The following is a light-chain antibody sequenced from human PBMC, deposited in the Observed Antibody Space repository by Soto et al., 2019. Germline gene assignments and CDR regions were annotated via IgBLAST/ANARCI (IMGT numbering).Light chain of an antibody. Sequence: EIVLTQSPGTLSLSPGGRATLSCRASQSVSNNYLAWYQQKPGQAPRLLIYGASNRATGIPDRFSGSGSGTDFTLTISRLEPEDFAVHYCQQYGSSGTFGQGTKVDIK. CDR1: QSVSNNY. V-gene: IGKV3-20*01. CDR3: QQYGSSGT. J-gene: IGKJ1*01. CDR2: GAS.